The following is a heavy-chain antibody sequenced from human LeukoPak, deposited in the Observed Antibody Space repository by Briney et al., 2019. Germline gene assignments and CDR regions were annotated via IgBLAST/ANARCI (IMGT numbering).Heavy chain of an antibody. CDR1: GGSISGSSYF. J-gene: IGHJ3*02. CDR2: IYYSGST. CDR3: ARERYSSSWYGAFDI. Sequence: SETLSLTCTVSGGSISGSSYFWGWIRQPPGKGLEWIGSIYYSGSTYYNPSLKSRVTISVDTSKNQFSLKLSSVTAADTAVYYCARERYSSSWYGAFDIWGQGTMVTVSS. D-gene: IGHD6-13*01. V-gene: IGHV4-39*07.